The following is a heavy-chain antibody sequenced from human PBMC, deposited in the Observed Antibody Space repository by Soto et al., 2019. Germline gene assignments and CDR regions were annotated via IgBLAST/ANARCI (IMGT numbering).Heavy chain of an antibody. CDR3: TKDGDAYDFAFDK. V-gene: IGHV3-23*01. Sequence: PGGSLRLSCAASGFTFSDFAMSWVRKAPGKGLEWVSGITKTGRSTFIADSVRGRFTISRDNLKNIMYLQMNSLRVDDTALYYCTKDGDAYDFAFDKWGQGTMVTVSS. CDR1: GFTFSDFA. D-gene: IGHD3-3*01. J-gene: IGHJ3*02. CDR2: ITKTGRST.